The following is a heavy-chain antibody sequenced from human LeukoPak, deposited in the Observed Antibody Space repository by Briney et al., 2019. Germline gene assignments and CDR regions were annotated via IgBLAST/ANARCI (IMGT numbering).Heavy chain of an antibody. CDR3: FRDWGGGSEEGADC. CDR1: GFTFDNYA. Sequence: PGGSLRLSCAASGFTFDNYAMHWVRQAPGKGLEWVSGIAWNSGNTGFADSVKGRFTISRDNAKNSLNLQMNSLRVEDTAVYYCFRDWGGGSEEGADCWGQGTLVIVSS. V-gene: IGHV3-9*01. D-gene: IGHD3-10*01. CDR2: IAWNSGNT. J-gene: IGHJ4*02.